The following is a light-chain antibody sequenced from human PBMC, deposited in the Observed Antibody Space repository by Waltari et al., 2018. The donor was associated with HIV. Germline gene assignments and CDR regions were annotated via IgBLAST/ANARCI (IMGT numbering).Light chain of an antibody. CDR3: QQYGSSLFT. CDR2: GAS. Sequence: EIVLTQSPGTLSLSPGERATLSCRASQSVSNTYLAWYQQKPGQAPRPLIYGASSRATGIPDRFTGSWSGTDFPLTISRLEPEDFAVYYCQQYGSSLFTFGPGTKVDIK. J-gene: IGKJ3*01. CDR1: QSVSNTY. V-gene: IGKV3-20*01.